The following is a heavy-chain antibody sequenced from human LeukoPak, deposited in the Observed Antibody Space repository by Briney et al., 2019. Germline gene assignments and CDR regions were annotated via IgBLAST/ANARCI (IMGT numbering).Heavy chain of an antibody. CDR2: IWNDGTDK. J-gene: IGHJ3*02. Sequence: GGSLRLSCAASGFSFSTYGMHWVRQAPGKGLEWVAVIWNDGTDKYYVDSVKGRFTISRDNSKNTLYLQMNSLRAEDTAVYYCARDLSWMGAFDIWGQGTMVTVSS. V-gene: IGHV3-33*01. D-gene: IGHD2-2*03. CDR1: GFSFSTYG. CDR3: ARDLSWMGAFDI.